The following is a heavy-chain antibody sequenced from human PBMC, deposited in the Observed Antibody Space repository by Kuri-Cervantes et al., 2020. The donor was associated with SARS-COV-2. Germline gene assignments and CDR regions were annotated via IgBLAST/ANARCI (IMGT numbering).Heavy chain of an antibody. CDR3: ARDGVKDDYGFSSY. V-gene: IGHV3-48*02. D-gene: IGHD4-17*01. CDR1: ESTFSSYS. CDR2: ISSSSSTI. Sequence: GESLKISCAASESTFSSYSMNWVRQAPGKGLEWVSYISSSSSTIYYADSVKGRFTISRDNAKNSLYLQMNSLRDEDTAVYYCARDGVKDDYGFSSYWGQGTLVTVSS. J-gene: IGHJ4*01.